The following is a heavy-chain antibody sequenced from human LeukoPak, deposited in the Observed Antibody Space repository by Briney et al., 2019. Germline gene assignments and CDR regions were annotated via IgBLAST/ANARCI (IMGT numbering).Heavy chain of an antibody. V-gene: IGHV3-53*01. CDR2: IYSGGST. J-gene: IGHJ6*03. CDR3: ARDSHRRDGYNGFYYYYYMDV. D-gene: IGHD5-24*01. CDR1: GFTVSSNY. Sequence: GGSLRLSCAASGFTVSSNYMSWVRQAPGKGLEWVSVIYSGGSTYYADSVKGRFTISRDNSKNTLYLQMNSLRAEDTAVYYCARDSHRRDGYNGFYYYYYMDVWGKGTTVTISS.